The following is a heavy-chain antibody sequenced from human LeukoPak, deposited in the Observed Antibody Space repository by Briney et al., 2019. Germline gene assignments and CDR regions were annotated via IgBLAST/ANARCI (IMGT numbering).Heavy chain of an antibody. Sequence: GGSLRLSCAASGFTFSSYEMNWVRQAPGKGLECVSYISTNGSTIYYADSVKGRFTISRDNAKNSLYLQMNSLRAEDTAVYYCARGEYCSGGSCYPFSYWGQGTLVTVSS. D-gene: IGHD2-15*01. CDR1: GFTFSSYE. J-gene: IGHJ4*02. CDR2: ISTNGSTI. CDR3: ARGEYCSGGSCYPFSY. V-gene: IGHV3-48*03.